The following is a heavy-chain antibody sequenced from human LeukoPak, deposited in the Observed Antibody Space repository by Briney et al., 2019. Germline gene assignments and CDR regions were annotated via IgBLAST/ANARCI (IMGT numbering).Heavy chain of an antibody. J-gene: IGHJ4*02. CDR3: AKGGYSGSAYFDS. CDR2: ISYDGSKK. CDR1: GFTFSSYG. V-gene: IGHV3-30*18. D-gene: IGHD5-12*01. Sequence: PGRSLRLSCAASGFTFSSYGMHWVRQAPGKGLEWVAAISYDGSKKYYADSVKGRFTISRDNSKNTLYLQMNSLRAEDTAVYYCAKGGYSGSAYFDSWGQGTLVTVSS.